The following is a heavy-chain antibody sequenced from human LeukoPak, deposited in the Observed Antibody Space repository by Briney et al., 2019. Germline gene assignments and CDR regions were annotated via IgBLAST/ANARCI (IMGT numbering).Heavy chain of an antibody. Sequence: ASVKVSCKASGYTFTGYYMHWVRQAPGQGLEWMGRINHNSGGTNYAQKFQGRVTMTRDTSISTAYMELSRLRSGDTAVYYCARGSLDDSSGYFQLDYWGQGTLVTVSS. CDR3: ARGSLDDSSGYFQLDY. J-gene: IGHJ4*02. V-gene: IGHV1-2*06. CDR1: GYTFTGYY. D-gene: IGHD3-22*01. CDR2: INHNSGGT.